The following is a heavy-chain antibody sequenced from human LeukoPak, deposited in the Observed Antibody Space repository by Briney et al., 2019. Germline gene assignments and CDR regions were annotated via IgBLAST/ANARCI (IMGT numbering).Heavy chain of an antibody. CDR2: IYYSGST. J-gene: IGHJ6*03. D-gene: IGHD2-2*01. CDR1: GGSTSSYY. CDR3: ARGGCSSTSCYYYYYMDV. Sequence: SETLSLTCTVSGGSTSSYYWSWIRQPPGKGLEWIGYIYYSGSTNYNPSLKSRVTISVDTSKNQFSLKLSSVTAADTAVYYCARGGCSSTSCYYYYYMDVWGKGTTVTVSS. V-gene: IGHV4-59*01.